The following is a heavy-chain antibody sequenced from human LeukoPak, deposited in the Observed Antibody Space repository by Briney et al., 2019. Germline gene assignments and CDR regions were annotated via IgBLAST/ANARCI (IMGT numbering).Heavy chain of an antibody. V-gene: IGHV1-18*01. CDR2: ISVYNGNT. Sequence: ASVKVSCKASGYTFTSYGITWVRQAPGQGLEWMGWISVYNGNTNYTQKFQGRVSMTTDTSTSTAYMELRSLRSDDTAVYYCARDSRVSLRDYWGQGTLVTVSS. J-gene: IGHJ4*02. D-gene: IGHD6-13*01. CDR3: ARDSRVSLRDY. CDR1: GYTFTSYG.